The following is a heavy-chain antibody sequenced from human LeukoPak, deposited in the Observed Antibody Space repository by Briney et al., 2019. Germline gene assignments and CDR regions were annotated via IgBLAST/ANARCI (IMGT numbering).Heavy chain of an antibody. CDR1: GGSISSSSYY. V-gene: IGHV4-39*01. Sequence: SETLSLTCTVSGGSISSSSYYWGWIRQPPGKGLEWIGSIYYSGSTYYNPSLKSRVTISVDTSKNQFSLKLSSVTAADTAVYYCARQGVVRGYYYYMDVWGKGTTVTVSS. CDR2: IYYSGST. CDR3: ARQGVVRGYYYYMDV. D-gene: IGHD2-2*01. J-gene: IGHJ6*03.